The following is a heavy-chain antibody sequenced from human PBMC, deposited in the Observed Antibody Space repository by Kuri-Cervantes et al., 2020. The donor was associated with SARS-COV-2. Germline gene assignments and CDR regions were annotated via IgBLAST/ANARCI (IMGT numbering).Heavy chain of an antibody. D-gene: IGHD3-16*01. J-gene: IGHJ4*02. CDR3: AGSPGGVFDC. CDR2: INHSGST. CDR1: GGSFSAYY. Sequence: QTLSLTCAVYGGSFSAYYWSWIRQPPGKGLEWIGEINHSGSTNYNPSLKSRVTISVDTSKHQLSLKLGSVTAADTAVYYCAGSPGGVFDCWGQGTLVTVSS. V-gene: IGHV4-34*01.